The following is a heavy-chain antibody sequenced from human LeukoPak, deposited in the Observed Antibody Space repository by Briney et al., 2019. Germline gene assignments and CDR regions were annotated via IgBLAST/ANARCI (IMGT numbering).Heavy chain of an antibody. V-gene: IGHV1-69*05. CDR1: GGTFSSYA. J-gene: IGHJ3*02. CDR2: IIPIFGTA. CDR3: ATNPHYYDSSGYYMGFAFDI. Sequence: SVKVSCKASGGTFSSYAISWVRQAPGQGLEWMGGIIPIFGTANYAQKFQGRVTITTDESTSTAYMELSSLRSEDTAVYYCATNPHYYDSSGYYMGFAFDIWGQGTVVTVSS. D-gene: IGHD3-22*01.